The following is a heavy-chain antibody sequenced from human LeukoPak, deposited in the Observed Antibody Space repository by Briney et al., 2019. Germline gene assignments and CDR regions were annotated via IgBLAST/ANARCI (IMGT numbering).Heavy chain of an antibody. Sequence: GGSLRLSCAAPGFTFSSYSMNWVRQSPGKGLEWVSGIYRAGTTKYYADSVRGRFTISRDNARDMLYLQMDSLRADDTAVYFCVKDLTPSDGRWEFDSWGQGTLVTVA. CDR2: IYRAGTTK. D-gene: IGHD3-9*01. V-gene: IGHV3-23*03. J-gene: IGHJ5*01. CDR3: VKDLTPSDGRWEFDS. CDR1: GFTFSSYS.